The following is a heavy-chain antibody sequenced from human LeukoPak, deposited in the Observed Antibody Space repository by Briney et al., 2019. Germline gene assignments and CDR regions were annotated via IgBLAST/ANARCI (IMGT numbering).Heavy chain of an antibody. V-gene: IGHV3-30*04. CDR1: GFTFSSYA. Sequence: GGSLRLSCAASGFTFSSYAMHWVRQAPGKGLEWVAVISYDGSNKYYADSVKGRFTISRDNSKNTLYLQMNSLRAEDTAVYYCARDAGSNDFWSGYPYYWGQGTLVTVSS. D-gene: IGHD3-3*01. CDR3: ARDAGSNDFWSGYPYY. J-gene: IGHJ4*02. CDR2: ISYDGSNK.